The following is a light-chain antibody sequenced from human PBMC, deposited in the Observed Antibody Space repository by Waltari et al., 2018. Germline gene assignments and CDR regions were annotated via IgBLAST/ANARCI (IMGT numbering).Light chain of an antibody. J-gene: IGLJ2*01. CDR1: SSNFGSGYN. V-gene: IGLV1-40*01. Sequence: QSVLTPPPSVSGAPGQRVTISCTGSSSNFGSGYNVHWYQQLPGTAPKLLIYDNNNRPAGVPDRFSGSKSGTSASLAITGLQAEDEADYYCQSYDSSLSDVVFGGGTKLTVL. CDR2: DNN. CDR3: QSYDSSLSDVV.